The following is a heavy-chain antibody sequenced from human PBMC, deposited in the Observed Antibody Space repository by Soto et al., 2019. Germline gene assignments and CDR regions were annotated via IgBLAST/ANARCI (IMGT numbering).Heavy chain of an antibody. V-gene: IGHV3-7*03. Sequence: GGSLRLSCRASGFTFSSHWMIWVRQAPGKGLEWVANIKQDGSDKNFADSMKGRFTISRDNSKNTLYLQMDSLTAEDTAVYFCAKDLRRVVVAGPDYWGQGTLVTVSS. CDR2: IKQDGSDK. D-gene: IGHD6-19*01. CDR1: GFTFSSHW. CDR3: AKDLRRVVVAGPDY. J-gene: IGHJ4*02.